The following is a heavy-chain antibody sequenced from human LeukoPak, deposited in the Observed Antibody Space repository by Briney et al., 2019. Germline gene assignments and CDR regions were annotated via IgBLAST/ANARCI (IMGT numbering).Heavy chain of an antibody. J-gene: IGHJ4*02. CDR1: GYTFTSYY. Sequence: GASVKVSCKASGYTFTSYYMHRVRQAPGQGLEWMGIINPSGGSTSYAQRFQGRVTMTRDTSTSTVYMELTSLRSEDTAVYYCARDLSGSNYYASGSFADWGQGTLVTVSS. V-gene: IGHV1-46*01. CDR2: INPSGGST. CDR3: ARDLSGSNYYASGSFAD. D-gene: IGHD3-10*01.